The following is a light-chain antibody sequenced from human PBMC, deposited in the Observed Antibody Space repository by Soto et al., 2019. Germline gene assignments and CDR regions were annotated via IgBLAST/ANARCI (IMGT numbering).Light chain of an antibody. CDR3: ISYTVSRSYV. V-gene: IGLV2-14*02. CDR1: SSDVGGYYL. Sequence: QSALTQPASVSGSPGQSITISCTGVSSDVGGYYLVSWYQHHSGKAPKLMIYSVSNRPSGVSNRFSGSKSGNTASLTISGLQAEDEADYYCISYTVSRSYVFGSGTKVTVL. CDR2: SVS. J-gene: IGLJ1*01.